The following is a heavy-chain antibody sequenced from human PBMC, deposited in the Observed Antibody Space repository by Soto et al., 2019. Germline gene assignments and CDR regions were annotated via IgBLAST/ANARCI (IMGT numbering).Heavy chain of an antibody. J-gene: IGHJ5*02. D-gene: IGHD3-3*01. CDR1: GFTFSSYS. Sequence: PGGSLRLSCAASGFTFSSYSMNWVRQAPGKGLEWVSSISSSSSYIYYADSVKGRFTISRDNAKNSLYLQMNSLRAEDTAVYYCARAGGITIFGVVIPNWFDPWGQGTLVTVSS. CDR3: ARAGGITIFGVVIPNWFDP. CDR2: ISSSSSYI. V-gene: IGHV3-21*01.